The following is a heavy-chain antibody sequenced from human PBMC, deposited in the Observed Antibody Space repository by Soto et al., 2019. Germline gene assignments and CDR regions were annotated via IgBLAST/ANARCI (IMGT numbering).Heavy chain of an antibody. CDR3: ASSRVLLWFGESHGVWGFDY. CDR2: ISAYNGNT. J-gene: IGHJ4*02. Sequence: ASVKVSCKASGYTFTSYGISWVRQAPGQGLEWMGWISAYNGNTNYAQKLQGRVTMTTDTSTSTAYMELRSLRSDDTAVYYCASSRVLLWFGESHGVWGFDYWGQGTLVTVSS. D-gene: IGHD3-10*01. CDR1: GYTFTSYG. V-gene: IGHV1-18*01.